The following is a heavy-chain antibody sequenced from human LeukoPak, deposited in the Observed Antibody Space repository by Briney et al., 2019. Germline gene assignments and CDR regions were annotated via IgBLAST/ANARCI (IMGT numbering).Heavy chain of an antibody. D-gene: IGHD3-16*01. CDR2: INPSSGGT. CDR1: GYTFTGYY. J-gene: IGHJ6*03. Sequence: ASVKVSCKASGYTFTGYYMHWVRQAPGQGLEWMGRINPSSGGTNYAQKFQGGVTMTRDTSISTAYMELSRLRSDDTAVCYCARGVDLYAPYMDVWGKGTTVTVSS. V-gene: IGHV1-2*06. CDR3: ARGVDLYAPYMDV.